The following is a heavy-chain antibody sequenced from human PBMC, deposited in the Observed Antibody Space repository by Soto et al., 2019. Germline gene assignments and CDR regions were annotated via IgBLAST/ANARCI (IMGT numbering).Heavy chain of an antibody. J-gene: IGHJ4*02. CDR2: IWHDGKKK. CDR1: GFRFSSFG. V-gene: IGHV3-33*02. Sequence: QVQVVESGGGVVQPGRSLTLSCAASGFRFSSFGMHWVRQAPGKGLEWVAVIWHDGKKKYYADSAKGRFTISRDNSKNTLFLQMNSVRAEDTAVYYCARGPGQDEAMDHWGQGTLVTVSS. CDR3: ARGPGQDEAMDH.